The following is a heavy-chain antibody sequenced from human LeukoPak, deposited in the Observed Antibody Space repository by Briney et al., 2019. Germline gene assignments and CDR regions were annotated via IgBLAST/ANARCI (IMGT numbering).Heavy chain of an antibody. Sequence: SETLSLTCTVSGASVSSGSYSWNWIRQPPGKGLEWIGYMFYRGSTNYTPSLKSRVTISVDSSKNPFSLNLSSVTAADTAVYYCARFHISTGSLDFWGQGTLVTVSS. CDR2: MFYRGST. V-gene: IGHV4-61*01. CDR3: ARFHISTGSLDF. J-gene: IGHJ4*02. D-gene: IGHD3-9*01. CDR1: GASVSSGSYS.